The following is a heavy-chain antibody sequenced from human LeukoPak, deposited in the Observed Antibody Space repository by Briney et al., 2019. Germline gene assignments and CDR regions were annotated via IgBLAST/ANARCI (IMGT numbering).Heavy chain of an antibody. Sequence: PGGSLRLSCVGSGVTFSNAWMSWIRQAPGKGLQRVGHIKSKTDGGTTAYAAPVKGRFTISRDDSKNTLYLQMNSLKSEDAALYYCTALGAASEYWGQGALVTVSS. CDR2: IKSKTDGGTT. CDR1: GVTFSNAW. D-gene: IGHD2-15*01. CDR3: TALGAASEY. V-gene: IGHV3-15*01. J-gene: IGHJ4*02.